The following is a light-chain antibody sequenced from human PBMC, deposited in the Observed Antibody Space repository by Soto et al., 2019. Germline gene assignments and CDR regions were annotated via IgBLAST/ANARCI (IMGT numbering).Light chain of an antibody. CDR1: QSVSSN. Sequence: EIVMTQSPATLSVSPGERATLSCRASQSVSSNLAWYQQKPGQAPRLLIYGASTRATGIPARFSGSGSGTEFTLTLSRLQSEDFAVYYWQQYNNWPLTFGGGTKVEIK. CDR3: QQYNNWPLT. J-gene: IGKJ4*01. V-gene: IGKV3-15*01. CDR2: GAS.